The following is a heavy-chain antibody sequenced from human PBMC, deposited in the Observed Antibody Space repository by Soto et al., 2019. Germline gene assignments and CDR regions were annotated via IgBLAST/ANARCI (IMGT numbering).Heavy chain of an antibody. CDR1: GYTFNSYA. J-gene: IGHJ4*02. CDR2: ISAYNGNT. D-gene: IGHD6-13*01. V-gene: IGHV1-18*01. Sequence: QVQLVQSGAEVKKPGASVKVSCKASGYTFNSYAISWVRQAPGQGLEWMGWISAYNGNTNYAQMLQGRVTMTPDTATSTAYIELRSLRSDDTAVYYCARDLAACTCDYWGQGTLVTVSS. CDR3: ARDLAACTCDY.